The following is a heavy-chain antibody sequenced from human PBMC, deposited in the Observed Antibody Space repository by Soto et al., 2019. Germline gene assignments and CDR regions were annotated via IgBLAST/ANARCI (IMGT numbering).Heavy chain of an antibody. D-gene: IGHD3-3*01. V-gene: IGHV3-30*18. J-gene: IGHJ4*02. CDR3: AKDLDFPYYFDY. CDR2: ISYDGSNK. CDR1: GFTFSSCG. Sequence: QVQLVESGGGVVQPGRSLRLSCAASGFTFSSCGMHWVRQAPGKGLEWVAVISYDGSNKFYADSVKGRFTISRDNSKNTLYLQMNSLRAEDTAVYYCAKDLDFPYYFDYWGQGTLVTVSS.